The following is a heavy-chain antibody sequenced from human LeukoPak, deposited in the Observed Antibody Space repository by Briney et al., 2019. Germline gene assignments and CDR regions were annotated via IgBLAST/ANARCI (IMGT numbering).Heavy chain of an antibody. J-gene: IGHJ4*02. CDR2: INPYSGNT. CDR1: GYTFITYG. D-gene: IGHD2-15*01. Sequence: ASVNLSCNASGYTFITYGIARVRQAPGQGLERVGWINPYSGNTNYAEKLQGRVSMTTDTSTSTAYMELRSLRFDDTAVYHWAREGYCSGGSCYSGIIDYWGQGTLVTVSS. V-gene: IGHV1-18*01. CDR3: AREGYCSGGSCYSGIIDY.